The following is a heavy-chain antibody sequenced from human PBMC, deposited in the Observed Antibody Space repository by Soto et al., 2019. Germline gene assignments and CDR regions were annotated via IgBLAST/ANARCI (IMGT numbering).Heavy chain of an antibody. J-gene: IGHJ4*02. D-gene: IGHD6-19*01. CDR1: GFTFINYA. Sequence: RRLSCAASGFTFINYAMSWVRQAPGEGLEWVSTISGNGANTHYADSVKGRFSISRDNSKNTLYIQMNSLRAEDTAVYYCAKDYGSSRYFFDYWGQGALVTVPS. V-gene: IGHV3-23*01. CDR3: AKDYGSSRYFFDY. CDR2: ISGNGANT.